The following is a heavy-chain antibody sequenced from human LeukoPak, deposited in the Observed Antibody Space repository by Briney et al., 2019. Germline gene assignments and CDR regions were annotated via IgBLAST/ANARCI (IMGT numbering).Heavy chain of an antibody. CDR1: GFTFSSYA. V-gene: IGHV3-66*04. CDR2: IYSGGST. Sequence: GGSLRLSCAASGFTFSSYAMSWVRQAPGKGLEWVSVIYSGGSTYYADSVKGRFTISRDNSKNTLYLQMNSLRAEDTAVYYCARHMVRGVITIGAFDIWGQGTMVTVSS. CDR3: ARHMVRGVITIGAFDI. J-gene: IGHJ3*02. D-gene: IGHD3-10*01.